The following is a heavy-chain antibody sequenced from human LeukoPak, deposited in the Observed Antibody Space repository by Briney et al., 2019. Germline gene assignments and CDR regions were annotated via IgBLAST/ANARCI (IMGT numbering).Heavy chain of an antibody. D-gene: IGHD3-10*01. CDR2: IGSGGGGT. Sequence: GGSLKLSCAASGFTFSKYALNWLRLTPGKGLEWVSGIGSGGGGTYYADFVKGRFTVSRDNSKNTVYLQMNSPRVEDTAVYYCVKDRSDYASGNFGYWGQGTQVTVSS. CDR3: VKDRSDYASGNFGY. CDR1: GFTFSKYA. V-gene: IGHV3-23*01. J-gene: IGHJ4*02.